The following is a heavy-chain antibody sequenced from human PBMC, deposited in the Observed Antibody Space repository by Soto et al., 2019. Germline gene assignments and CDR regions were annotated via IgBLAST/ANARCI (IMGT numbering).Heavy chain of an antibody. CDR2: IYYSGST. Sequence: QVQLQESGPGLVKPSQTLSLTCTVSGGSISSGGYYWSWIRQHPGKGLAWIGYIYYSGSTYYNPSLKSRVTISVDTSKNQFSLKLSSVTAADTAVYYCARQCHSSGSTYYFDYWGQGTLVTVSS. CDR3: ARQCHSSGSTYYFDY. J-gene: IGHJ4*02. CDR1: GGSISSGGYY. D-gene: IGHD6-19*01. V-gene: IGHV4-31*03.